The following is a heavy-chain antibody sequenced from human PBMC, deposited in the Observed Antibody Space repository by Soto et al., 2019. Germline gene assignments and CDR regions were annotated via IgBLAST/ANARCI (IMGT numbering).Heavy chain of an antibody. V-gene: IGHV1-18*01. J-gene: IGHJ5*02. Sequence: ASVKVSCKTSGYTFSNYGITWVRQAPGQPLEWLGWISLYSDGTNYAQKFQDRVSMTTDTSTSTAYMELRSLRSDDTAVYYCARVVPGAEAWFGPWGQGTLVTVSS. D-gene: IGHD2-2*01. CDR2: ISLYSDGT. CDR3: ARVVPGAEAWFGP. CDR1: GYTFSNYG.